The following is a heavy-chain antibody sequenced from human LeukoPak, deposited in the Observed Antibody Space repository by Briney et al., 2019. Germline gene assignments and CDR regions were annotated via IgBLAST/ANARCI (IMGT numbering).Heavy chain of an antibody. V-gene: IGHV1-2*02. CDR2: INPNSGGT. J-gene: IGHJ5*02. Sequence: ASVKVSCKASGYTFTGYYMHWVRQAPGQGLEWMGWINPNSGGTNYAQKFQGRVTMTRDTSISTAYMELSRLRSDDTAVYYCARSGPDYDFWSGLGWFDPWGQGTLVTVSS. CDR3: ARSGPDYDFWSGLGWFDP. CDR1: GYTFTGYY. D-gene: IGHD3-3*01.